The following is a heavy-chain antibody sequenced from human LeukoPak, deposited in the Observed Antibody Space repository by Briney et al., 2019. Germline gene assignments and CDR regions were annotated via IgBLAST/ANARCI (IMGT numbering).Heavy chain of an antibody. CDR1: GGSISSYY. D-gene: IGHD1-1*01. Sequence: ASETLSLTCTVSGGSISSYYWSWIRQPPGKGLEWIGYIYYSGSTNYNPSLKSRVTISVDTSKNQFSLKLSSVTAADTAVYYCARGSTTGDYFDYWGQGTLVTVSS. CDR3: ARGSTTGDYFDY. CDR2: IYYSGST. V-gene: IGHV4-59*01. J-gene: IGHJ4*02.